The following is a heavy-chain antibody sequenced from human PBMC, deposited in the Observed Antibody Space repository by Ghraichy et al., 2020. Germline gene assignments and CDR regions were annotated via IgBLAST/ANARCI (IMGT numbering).Heavy chain of an antibody. CDR2: IKQDGSEK. Sequence: LSLTCAASGFTFSSYWMSWVRQAPGKGLEWVANIKQDGSEKYYVDSVKGRFTISRDNAKNSLYLQMNSLRAEDTAVYYCARDPELELPLGPYYYGMDVWGQGTTVTVSS. CDR1: GFTFSSYW. V-gene: IGHV3-7*01. CDR3: ARDPELELPLGPYYYGMDV. J-gene: IGHJ6*02. D-gene: IGHD1-7*01.